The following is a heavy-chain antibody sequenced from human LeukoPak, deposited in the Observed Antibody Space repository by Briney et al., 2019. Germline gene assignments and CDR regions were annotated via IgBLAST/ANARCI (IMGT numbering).Heavy chain of an antibody. CDR3: TTDSYYYDSSFDY. CDR1: GFIFSNAW. CDR2: IKSKTDGGTT. V-gene: IGHV3-15*01. J-gene: IGHJ4*02. D-gene: IGHD3-22*01. Sequence: GGSLRLSCAASGFIFSNAWMSWVRQAPGKGLEWVGRIKSKTDGGTTDYAAPVKGRFTISRDDSKNTLYLHMNSLETEDTAVYYCTTDSYYYDSSFDYWGQGTLVTVSS.